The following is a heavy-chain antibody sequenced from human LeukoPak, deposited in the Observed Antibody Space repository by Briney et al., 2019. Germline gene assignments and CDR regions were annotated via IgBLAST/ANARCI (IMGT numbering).Heavy chain of an antibody. V-gene: IGHV3-23*01. CDR1: GFTFSNYA. Sequence: GGSLRLSCAASGFTFSNYAMSWVRQAPGKGLEWVSGISGSGVNTYYADSVKGRRTIYRDNSKNTLYLQMNSLRAEDTAVYYCAKMLLIYYDSSGGAFDIWGQGTMVTISS. CDR3: AKMLLIYYDSSGGAFDI. CDR2: ISGSGVNT. D-gene: IGHD3-22*01. J-gene: IGHJ3*02.